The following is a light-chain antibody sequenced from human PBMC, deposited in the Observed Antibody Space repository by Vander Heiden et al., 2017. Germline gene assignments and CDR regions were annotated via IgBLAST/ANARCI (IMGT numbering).Light chain of an antibody. CDR2: DAS. CDR3: QQYHNWPPYT. V-gene: IGKV3-15*01. Sequence: EVVMTQSPATLSVSPGERATLHCRASRSIRTNLSWYQQKLGQAPTLLLYDASTRATGVPARFSGSGSGTEFTLTISSRQSEDFAVYYCQQYHNWPPYTFGQGTKLEIK. CDR1: RSIRTN. J-gene: IGKJ2*01.